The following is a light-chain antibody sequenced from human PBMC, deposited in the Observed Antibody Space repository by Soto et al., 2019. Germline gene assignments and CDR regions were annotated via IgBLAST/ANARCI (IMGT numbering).Light chain of an antibody. CDR3: QQYDSYMYD. CDR2: GAS. Sequence: EIVMSQSPATLSVSPGERATLSCRASQSVRNNLAWYQQRPGQAPRRLMYGASTRPSGIPARFTGGGSGTDFTLTITSLQSEDFAVYYCQQYDSYMYDFGQGTK. V-gene: IGKV3-15*01. J-gene: IGKJ2*01. CDR1: QSVRNN.